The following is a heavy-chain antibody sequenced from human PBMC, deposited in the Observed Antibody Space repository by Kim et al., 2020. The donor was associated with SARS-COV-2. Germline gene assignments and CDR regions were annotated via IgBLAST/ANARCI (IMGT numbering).Heavy chain of an antibody. J-gene: IGHJ3*02. D-gene: IGHD3-9*01. V-gene: IGHV5-51*01. CDR3: ARQRGEYFDAFDM. Sequence: RYSRSLQGQATISGDKSINTAYLHWSSLKASDTAMYYCARQRGEYFDAFDMWGQGTMVTVSS.